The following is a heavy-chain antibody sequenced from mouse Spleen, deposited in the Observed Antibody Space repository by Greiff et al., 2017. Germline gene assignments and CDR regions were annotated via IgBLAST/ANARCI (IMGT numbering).Heavy chain of an antibody. CDR2: INPSNGGT. V-gene: IGHV1S81*02. CDR3: ARDLLRSDY. Sequence: VQLQQPGSELVRPGASVKLSCKASGYTFTSYYMYWVKQRPGQGLEWIGEINPSNGGTNFNEKFKSKATLTVDKSSSTAYMQLSSPTSEDSAVYYCARDLLRSDYWGQGTTLTVSS. J-gene: IGHJ2*01. CDR1: GYTFTSYY. D-gene: IGHD2-4*01.